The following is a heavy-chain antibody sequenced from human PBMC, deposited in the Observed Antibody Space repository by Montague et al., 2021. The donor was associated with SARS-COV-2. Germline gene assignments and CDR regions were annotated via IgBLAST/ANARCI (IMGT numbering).Heavy chain of an antibody. Sequence: SETLSLTCTVSGGSISSSSYYWGWIRQPPGKGLEWIGSIYYSGSTYYNPSLKSRVTISVDTSKNQFSLKLSSVTAADTAVYYCARVGRQQLVRLSGMDVRGQGTTVTFSS. CDR3: ARVGRQQLVRLSGMDV. V-gene: IGHV4-39*07. J-gene: IGHJ6*02. CDR1: GGSISSSSYY. CDR2: IYYSGST. D-gene: IGHD6-13*01.